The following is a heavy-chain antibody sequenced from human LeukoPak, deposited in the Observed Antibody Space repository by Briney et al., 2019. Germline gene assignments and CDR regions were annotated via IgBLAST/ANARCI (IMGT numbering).Heavy chain of an antibody. J-gene: IGHJ4*02. CDR1: GFTFSDYY. V-gene: IGHV3-11*04. Sequence: GGSLRLSCAASGFTFSDYYMTWIRQAPGKGLEWVSYIRSSGSTKYYADSVKGRFTISRDNAKNSLYLQMNSLRAEDTAVYYCARDLSGGSCYQDYWGQGTLVTVSS. D-gene: IGHD2-15*01. CDR2: IRSSGSTK. CDR3: ARDLSGGSCYQDY.